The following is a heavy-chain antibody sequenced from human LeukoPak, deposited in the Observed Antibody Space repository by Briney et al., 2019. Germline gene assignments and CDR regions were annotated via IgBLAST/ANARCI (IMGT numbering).Heavy chain of an antibody. D-gene: IGHD6-19*01. Sequence: PGGSLRLSCAASGFTFSSYAMHWVRQALGKGLEWVAVISYDGSNKYYADSVKGRFTISRDNSKNTLYLQMGSLRAEDMAVYYCARGVLARGSSGWYFDYWGQGTLVTVSS. V-gene: IGHV3-30-3*01. CDR2: ISYDGSNK. CDR3: ARGVLARGSSGWYFDY. J-gene: IGHJ4*02. CDR1: GFTFSSYA.